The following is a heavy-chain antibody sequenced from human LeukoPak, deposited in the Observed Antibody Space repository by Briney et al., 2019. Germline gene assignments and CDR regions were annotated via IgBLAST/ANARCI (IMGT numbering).Heavy chain of an antibody. CDR1: GFTFSDYY. CDR3: ARGIEDSRAQPVSQWFDP. J-gene: IGHJ5*02. Sequence: GGSLRLSCAASGFTFSDYYMSWIRQAPGKGLKWVSYISSSGSTIYYADSVKGRFTISRDNAKNSLYLQMNSLRVEDTAVYYCARGIEDSRAQPVSQWFDPWGQGTLVTVSS. V-gene: IGHV3-11*04. CDR2: ISSSGSTI. D-gene: IGHD3/OR15-3a*01.